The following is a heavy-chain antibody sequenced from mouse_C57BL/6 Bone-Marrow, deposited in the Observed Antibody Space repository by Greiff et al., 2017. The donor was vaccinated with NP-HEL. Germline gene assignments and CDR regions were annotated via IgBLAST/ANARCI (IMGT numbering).Heavy chain of an antibody. J-gene: IGHJ2*01. Sequence: QVQLQQSGAELARPGASVKLSCKASGYTFTSYGISWVKQRTGQGLEWIGEIYPRSGNTYYNEKFKGKATLTADKSSSTAYMELRSLTSEDSAVDFCARSRITTVVDYWGQGTTLTVSS. D-gene: IGHD1-1*01. CDR2: IYPRSGNT. V-gene: IGHV1-81*01. CDR3: ARSRITTVVDY. CDR1: GYTFTSYG.